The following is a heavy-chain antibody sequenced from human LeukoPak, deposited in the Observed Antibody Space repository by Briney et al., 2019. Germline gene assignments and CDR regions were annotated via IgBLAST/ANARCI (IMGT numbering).Heavy chain of an antibody. D-gene: IGHD2-21*01. CDR2: IYYSGST. CDR3: ARCGGRYFDY. Sequence: SETLSLTYTVSGGSISSGGYYWSWIRQHPGKGLEWIGYIYYSGSTYYNPSLKSRVTISVDTSKNQFSLKLSSVTAADTAVYYCARCGGRYFDYWGQGTLVTVSS. CDR1: GGSISSGGYY. V-gene: IGHV4-31*03. J-gene: IGHJ4*02.